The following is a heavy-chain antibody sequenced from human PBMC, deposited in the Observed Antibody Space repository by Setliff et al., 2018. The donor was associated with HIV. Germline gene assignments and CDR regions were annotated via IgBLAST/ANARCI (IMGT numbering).Heavy chain of an antibody. J-gene: IGHJ4*01. V-gene: IGHV3-15*01. D-gene: IGHD3-10*01. CDR2: IKRKSDGGTA. CDR1: GFIFDDYG. Sequence: GGSLRLSCAASGFIFDDYGMSWVRQAPGKGLEWVGRIKRKSDGGTADYGAPVQGRFTISRDDSKKTLYLQMNNLKTEDTGVYYCASFFGDYGYWGHGTQVTVSS. CDR3: ASFFGDYGY.